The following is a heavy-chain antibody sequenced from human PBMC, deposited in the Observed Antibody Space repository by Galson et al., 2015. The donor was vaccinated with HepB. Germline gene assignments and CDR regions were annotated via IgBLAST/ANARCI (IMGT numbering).Heavy chain of an antibody. D-gene: IGHD2-2*02. V-gene: IGHV4-59*08. CDR2: IYYSGST. J-gene: IGHJ4*02. CDR1: GGSISSYY. CDR3: ARLPHHYPYPTIDY. Sequence: ETLSLTCTVSGGSISSYYWSWIRQPPGKGLEWIGYIYYSGSTNYNPSLKSRVTISVDTSKNQFSLKLSSVTAADTAVYYCARLPHHYPYPTIDYWGQGTLVTVSS.